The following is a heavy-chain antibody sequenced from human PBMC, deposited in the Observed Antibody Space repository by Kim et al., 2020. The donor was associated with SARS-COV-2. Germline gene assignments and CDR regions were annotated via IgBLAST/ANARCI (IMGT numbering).Heavy chain of an antibody. Sequence: GNTYYAQAEKGRFTIARDRAKNTLYLQINSLRAENTAVYYCAQGHTSMSSWGQGTLVTVSS. V-gene: IGHV3-23*01. D-gene: IGHD5-18*01. CDR3: AQGHTSMSS. J-gene: IGHJ5*02. CDR2: GNT.